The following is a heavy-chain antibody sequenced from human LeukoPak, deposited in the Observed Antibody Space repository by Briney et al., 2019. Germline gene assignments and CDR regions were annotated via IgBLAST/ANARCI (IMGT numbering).Heavy chain of an antibody. V-gene: IGHV3-23*01. CDR1: GFTFSNFA. CDR3: AKAPYPDLGSGRPPFMDV. D-gene: IGHD3-10*01. J-gene: IGHJ6*02. Sequence: GGSLRLSCAASGFTFSNFAMSWVRQAPGKGLEWVSTISDSGVNTYYADSVKGRFTISRDNSKNTLYLQMNSLRAEDTAIHYLAKAPYPDLGSGRPPFMDVWDQGTTVAV. CDR2: ISDSGVNT.